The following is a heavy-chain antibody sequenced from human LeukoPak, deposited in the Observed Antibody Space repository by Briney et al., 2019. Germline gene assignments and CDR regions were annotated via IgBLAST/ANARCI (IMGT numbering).Heavy chain of an antibody. CDR3: ASAEYSGSSRFDY. D-gene: IGHD6-6*01. Sequence: ASVKDSCKASGYTFTSYDINWVRQATGQGLELMGWMNPNSGNTGYAQKFQGRVTITTDESTSTAYMELSSLRSEDTAVYYCASAEYSGSSRFDYWGQGTLVTVSS. V-gene: IGHV1-8*01. CDR2: MNPNSGNT. J-gene: IGHJ4*02. CDR1: GYTFTSYD.